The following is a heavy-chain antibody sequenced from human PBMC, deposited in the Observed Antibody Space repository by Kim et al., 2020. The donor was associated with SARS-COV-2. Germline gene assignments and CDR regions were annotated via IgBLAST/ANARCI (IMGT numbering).Heavy chain of an antibody. CDR1: GFTFSSYG. D-gene: IGHD5-18*01. CDR2: ISYDGSNK. CDR3: AKDFGWVLYSRGGEDGMDV. J-gene: IGHJ6*02. Sequence: GGSLRLSCAASGFTFSSYGMHWVRQAPGKGLEWVAVISYDGSNKYYADSVKGRFTISRDNSKNTLYLQMNSLRAEDTAVYYCAKDFGWVLYSRGGEDGMDVWGQGTTVTVSS. V-gene: IGHV3-30*18.